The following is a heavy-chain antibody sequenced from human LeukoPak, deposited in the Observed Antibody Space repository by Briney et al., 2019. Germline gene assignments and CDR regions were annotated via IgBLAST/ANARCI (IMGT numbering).Heavy chain of an antibody. V-gene: IGHV5-51*01. D-gene: IGHD3-10*01. J-gene: IGHJ4*02. CDR1: GYSFTTYW. Sequence: GESLKISCQGSGYSFTTYWIGWVRQMPGKGLEWMGIIYPGDADTRYSTSFQGQVTISADKSISTAYLQWSSLKASDTAMYYCARRDYGSGTYLFWGQGTLVTVSS. CDR3: ARRDYGSGTYLF. CDR2: IYPGDADT.